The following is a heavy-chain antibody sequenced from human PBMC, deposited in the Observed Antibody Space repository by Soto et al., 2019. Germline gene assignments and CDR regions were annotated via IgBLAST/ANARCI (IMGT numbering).Heavy chain of an antibody. CDR3: ASLNNYYDSSGLRYYYYGMDV. J-gene: IGHJ6*02. CDR1: GYTFTSYD. CDR2: MNPNSGNT. Sequence: ASVKVSCKSSGYTFTSYDINWVRQATGQGLEWMGWMNPNSGNTGYAQKFQGRVTMTRNTSISTAYMELSSLRSEDTAVYYCASLNNYYDSSGLRYYYYGMDVWGQGTTVTVSS. V-gene: IGHV1-8*01. D-gene: IGHD3-22*01.